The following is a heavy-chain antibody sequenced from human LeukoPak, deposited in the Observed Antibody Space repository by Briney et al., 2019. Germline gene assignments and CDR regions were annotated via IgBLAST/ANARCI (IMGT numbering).Heavy chain of an antibody. D-gene: IGHD3-10*01. CDR1: GFTFRSYG. CDR3: AKHLGEQPNWFDP. CDR2: ISGSGDST. J-gene: IGHJ5*02. Sequence: GGSLRLSCAASGFTFRSYGMSWVRQAPGKGLEWVSAISGSGDSTYYADSVRGRFTISRDSSRNTLYLQMNSLRAEDTAIYYCAKHLGEQPNWFDPWGQGTLVTVSS. V-gene: IGHV3-23*01.